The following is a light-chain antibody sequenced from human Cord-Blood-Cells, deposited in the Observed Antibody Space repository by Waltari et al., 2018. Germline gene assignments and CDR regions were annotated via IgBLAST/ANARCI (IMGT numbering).Light chain of an antibody. J-gene: IGLJ3*02. CDR3: CSFAGSSTWV. Sequence: QSALPQPASVSGSPGQSITISCTGTSSDVGSYNLVSWYQQHPGKAPKLMIYEGSKRPAGVSNRLSGSRSGNTASLTISGLQAEDEVDYYFCSFAGSSTWVFGGGTKLTVL. CDR2: EGS. V-gene: IGLV2-23*01. CDR1: SSDVGSYNL.